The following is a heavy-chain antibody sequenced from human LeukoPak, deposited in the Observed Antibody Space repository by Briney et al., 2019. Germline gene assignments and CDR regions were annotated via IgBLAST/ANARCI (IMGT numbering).Heavy chain of an antibody. V-gene: IGHV4-4*07. CDR2: IYTSGST. CDR1: GGPISSYY. D-gene: IGHD5-18*01. J-gene: IGHJ5*02. CDR3: ARDSSGYSYDPWFDP. Sequence: SETLSLTCTVSGGPISSYYWSWIRQPAGKGLEWIGRIYTSGSTNYNPSLKSRVTMSVDTSKNQFSLKLSSVTAADTAVYYCARDSSGYSYDPWFDPWGQGTLVTVSS.